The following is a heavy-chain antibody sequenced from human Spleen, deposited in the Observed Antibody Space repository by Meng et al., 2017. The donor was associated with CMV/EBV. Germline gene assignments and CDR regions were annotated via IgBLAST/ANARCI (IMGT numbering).Heavy chain of an antibody. Sequence: SQTLSLTCAVYGGSFSGYYWSWIRQPPGKGLEWIGEINHSGSTNYNPSLKSRVTISVDTSKNQFSLKLSSVTAADTAVYYCARLGDGGNGELDYWGQGTLVTVSS. CDR1: GGSFSGYY. CDR3: ARLGDGGNGELDY. CDR2: INHSGST. D-gene: IGHD4-23*01. J-gene: IGHJ4*02. V-gene: IGHV4-34*01.